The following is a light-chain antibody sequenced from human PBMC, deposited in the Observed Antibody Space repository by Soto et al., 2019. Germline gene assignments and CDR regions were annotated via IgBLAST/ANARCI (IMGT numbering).Light chain of an antibody. CDR1: SSNLGAGYD. V-gene: IGLV1-40*01. Sequence: QAVVTQPPSVSGAPGQRVTISCTGNSSNLGAGYDVHWYQQLPGAAPKLVIFGNRNRPSGVPERFSGSKSGTSASLAITGLQAEDEADYYCSSYGGNNNVLFGGGTKLTVL. CDR3: SSYGGNNNVL. CDR2: GNR. J-gene: IGLJ2*01.